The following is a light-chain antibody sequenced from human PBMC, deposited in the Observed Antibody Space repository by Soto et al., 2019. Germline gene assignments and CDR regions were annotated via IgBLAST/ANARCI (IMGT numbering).Light chain of an antibody. J-gene: IGKJ1*01. CDR3: QQYDTYSAT. V-gene: IGKV1-5*01. CDR2: DAS. CDR1: QRISGW. Sequence: DIQMTQSPSTLSASVGDTVTITCRASQRISGWLAWYQQKPGKAPQLLIYDASSLRRGVPSRFSGSYSGTEFTLPIRSLQPDDFATYYCQQYDTYSATFGPGTKVEIK.